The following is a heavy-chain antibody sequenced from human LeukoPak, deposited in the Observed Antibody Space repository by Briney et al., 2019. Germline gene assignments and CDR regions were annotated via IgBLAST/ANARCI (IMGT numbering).Heavy chain of an antibody. CDR1: GYTFTSYG. Sequence: ASVKVSCKASGYTFTSYGISWVRQAPGQGLEWMGGIIPIFGTANYAQKFQGRVTITADESTSTAYMELSSLRSEDTAVYYCARGGIAIFGVVISPYYYYGMDVWGQGTTVTVSS. CDR2: IIPIFGTA. D-gene: IGHD3-3*01. V-gene: IGHV1-69*13. CDR3: ARGGIAIFGVVISPYYYYGMDV. J-gene: IGHJ6*02.